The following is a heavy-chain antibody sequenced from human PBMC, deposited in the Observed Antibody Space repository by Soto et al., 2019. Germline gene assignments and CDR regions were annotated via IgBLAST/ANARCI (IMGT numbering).Heavy chain of an antibody. CDR1: GGTYSSYA. D-gene: IGHD5-18*01. CDR2: IIPIFGTA. Sequence: ASVKVSCTASGGTYSSYAISWVRQAPGQGLEWMGGIIPIFGTANYAQKFQGRVTITADESTSTAYMELSSLRSEDTAVYYCALRKDTAMVDYYYYGMDVWGQGTTVTVSS. V-gene: IGHV1-69*13. CDR3: ALRKDTAMVDYYYYGMDV. J-gene: IGHJ6*02.